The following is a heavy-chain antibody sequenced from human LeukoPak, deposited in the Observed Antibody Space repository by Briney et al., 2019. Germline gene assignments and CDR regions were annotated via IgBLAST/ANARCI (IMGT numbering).Heavy chain of an antibody. CDR3: ARGIVGAMMVGFDY. V-gene: IGHV1-2*02. J-gene: IGHJ4*02. CDR1: GYTFTGYY. Sequence: GASVKVSCKASGYTFTGYYMHWVRQAPGQGLEWMGWINPNSGGTNYAQKFQGRVTMTRDTSISTAYMELSRLRSDDTAVYYCARGIVGAMMVGFDYWGQGTLVTVSS. CDR2: INPNSGGT. D-gene: IGHD1-26*01.